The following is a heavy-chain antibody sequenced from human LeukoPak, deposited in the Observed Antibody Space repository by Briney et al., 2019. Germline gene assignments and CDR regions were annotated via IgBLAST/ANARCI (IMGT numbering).Heavy chain of an antibody. D-gene: IGHD5-18*01. CDR3: ARGDTAMGLAPFDY. CDR2: ISSSSSYI. Sequence: PGGSLRLSCAASGFTFSTYDINWVRQAPGKGLEWVSSISSSSSYIYYADSVKGRFTISRDNAKNSLYLQMNSLRAEDTAIYYCARGDTAMGLAPFDYWGQGTLVTVSS. J-gene: IGHJ4*02. V-gene: IGHV3-21*01. CDR1: GFTFSTYD.